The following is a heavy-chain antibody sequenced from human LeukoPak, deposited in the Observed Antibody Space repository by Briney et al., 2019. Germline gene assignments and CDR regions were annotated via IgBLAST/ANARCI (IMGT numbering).Heavy chain of an antibody. CDR3: AKGHYYDSSGYCYAYYFDY. Sequence: GGSLRLSCAASGFTFSSYAMSWVRQAPGKGLEWVSAISGSGGSTYYADSVKGRFTISRDNSKNTRYLQMNSLRAEDTAVYYCAKGHYYDSSGYCYAYYFDYWGQGTLVTVSS. J-gene: IGHJ4*02. V-gene: IGHV3-23*01. CDR1: GFTFSSYA. D-gene: IGHD3-22*01. CDR2: ISGSGGST.